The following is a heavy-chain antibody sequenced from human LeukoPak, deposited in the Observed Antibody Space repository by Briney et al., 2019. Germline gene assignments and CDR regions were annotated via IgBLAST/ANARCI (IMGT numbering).Heavy chain of an antibody. Sequence: GASVKVSCKASGYIFTGYYINWVRQAPGQGPEWMGRINPNSGGTNYARKFQGRVTMTRDTSISTAYMELSRLRSDDTAVFYCAREEVIAAAGPTLDYWGQGALVTVSS. CDR1: GYIFTGYY. CDR2: INPNSGGT. J-gene: IGHJ4*02. V-gene: IGHV1-2*06. CDR3: AREEVIAAAGPTLDY. D-gene: IGHD6-13*01.